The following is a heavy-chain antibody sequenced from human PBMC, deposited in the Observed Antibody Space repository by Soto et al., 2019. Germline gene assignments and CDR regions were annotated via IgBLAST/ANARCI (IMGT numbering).Heavy chain of an antibody. D-gene: IGHD1-26*01. V-gene: IGHV4-31*03. CDR3: APGLQLELRA. Sequence: QVQLRESGPGLVKPSQTLSLTCTVSGGSISSGGYYWSWILQRPGKGLEWIGYIYYRGSTDYNPSLKSRVTMSVDTSKNQFSLSLSSVTAADTAVYYCAPGLQLELRAWGQGTLVTVSS. J-gene: IGHJ5*02. CDR1: GGSISSGGYY. CDR2: IYYRGST.